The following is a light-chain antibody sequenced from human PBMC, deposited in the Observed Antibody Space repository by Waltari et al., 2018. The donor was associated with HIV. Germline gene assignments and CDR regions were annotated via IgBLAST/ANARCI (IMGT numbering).Light chain of an antibody. CDR3: ATWDDSLNGWV. CDR1: SSNIGSNT. Sequence: QSVLTQPPSASGTPGQRVTISCSGSSSNIGSNTVNWYRQLPGTAPKLLNYSNNQRPSGVPDRFSGSKSGTSASLAISGLQSDYEADYYCATWDDSLNGWVFGGGTKLTVL. CDR2: SNN. V-gene: IGLV1-44*01. J-gene: IGLJ3*02.